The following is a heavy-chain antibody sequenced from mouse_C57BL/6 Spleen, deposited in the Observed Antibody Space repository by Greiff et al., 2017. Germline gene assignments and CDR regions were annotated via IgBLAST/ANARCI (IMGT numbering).Heavy chain of an antibody. V-gene: IGHV1-72*01. CDR3: AREYFDV. CDR2: IDPNSGGT. Sequence: VQLVESGAELVKPGASVKISCKASGYTFTDYYINWVKQRPGRGLEWIGRIDPNSGGTKYNEKFKSKATLTVDKPSSTAYMQLSSLTSEDSAVYYCAREYFDVWGTGTTVTVSS. CDR1: GYTFTDYY. J-gene: IGHJ1*03.